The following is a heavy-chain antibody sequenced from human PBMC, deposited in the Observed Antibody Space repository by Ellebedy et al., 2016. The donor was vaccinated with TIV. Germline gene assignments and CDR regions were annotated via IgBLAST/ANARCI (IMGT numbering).Heavy chain of an antibody. CDR1: GGSISSGGYS. CDR2: IYHSWST. D-gene: IGHD3-22*01. Sequence: LRLSCAVSGGSISSGGYSWSWIRQPPGKGLEWIGYIYHSWSTYYNPSLKSRVTISVDRSKNQFSLKLSSVTAADTAVYYCARSEYYYDSSGYRRYDAFDIWGQGTMVTVSS. V-gene: IGHV4-30-2*01. CDR3: ARSEYYYDSSGYRRYDAFDI. J-gene: IGHJ3*02.